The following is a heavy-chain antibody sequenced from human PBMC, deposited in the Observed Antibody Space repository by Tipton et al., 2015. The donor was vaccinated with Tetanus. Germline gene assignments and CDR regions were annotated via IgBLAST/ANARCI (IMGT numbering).Heavy chain of an antibody. CDR2: IDPNSGGT. CDR1: GYTFTGYY. CDR3: ARDRGDYIYYGMDV. J-gene: IGHJ6*02. Sequence: QLVQSGAEVKKPGASVKVSCKASGYTFTGYYIYWVRQAPGQGLEWMGWIDPNSGGTVYAQKFQGRVTMTMDTSISTAYMELSSLRSDDTAVYYCARDRGDYIYYGMDVWGPGTTVTVS. D-gene: IGHD3-22*01. V-gene: IGHV1-2*02.